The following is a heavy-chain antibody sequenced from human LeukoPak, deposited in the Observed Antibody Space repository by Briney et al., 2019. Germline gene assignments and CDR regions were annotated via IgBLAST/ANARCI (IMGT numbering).Heavy chain of an antibody. CDR2: FDPEDCET. CDR3: ATLPYCSSTSCYDTNWFDP. J-gene: IGHJ5*02. D-gene: IGHD2-2*01. CDR1: GYTLTELS. V-gene: IGHV1-24*01. Sequence: ASVNVSCKVSGYTLTELSMHWVRQAPGKGLEWMGGFDPEDCETNYAQKFQGRVTMTEDTSTDTAYMELSSLRSEDTAVYYCATLPYCSSTSCYDTNWFDPWGQGTLVTASS.